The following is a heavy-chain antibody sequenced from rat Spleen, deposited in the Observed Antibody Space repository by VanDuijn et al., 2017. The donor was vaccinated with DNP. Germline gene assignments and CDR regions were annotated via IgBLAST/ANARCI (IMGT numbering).Heavy chain of an antibody. CDR1: GFTFSDYN. J-gene: IGHJ2*01. CDR3: ATHPGFSRDY. D-gene: IGHD1-6*01. CDR2: IVYDVSKT. V-gene: IGHV5S10*01. Sequence: EVQLVESGGGLIQPGRSLKLSCVVSGFTFSDYNMAWVRQAPKKGLEWVATIVYDVSKTYYRDSVKGRFTISRDNAKSTLYLQMDSLRSEDTATYYCATHPGFSRDYWGQGVMVTVSS.